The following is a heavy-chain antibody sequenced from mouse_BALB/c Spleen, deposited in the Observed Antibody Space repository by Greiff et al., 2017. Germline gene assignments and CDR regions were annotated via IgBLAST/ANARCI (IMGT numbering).Heavy chain of an antibody. V-gene: IGHV14-3*02. CDR2: IDPANGNT. CDR1: GFNIKDTY. Sequence: EVQLQQSGAELVKPGASVKLSCTASGFNIKDTYMHWVKQRPEQGLEWIGRIDPANGNTKYDPKFQGKATITADTSSNTAYLQLSSLTSEDTAVYYCAFDPPYAMDYWGQGTSVTVSS. CDR3: AFDPPYAMDY. J-gene: IGHJ4*01.